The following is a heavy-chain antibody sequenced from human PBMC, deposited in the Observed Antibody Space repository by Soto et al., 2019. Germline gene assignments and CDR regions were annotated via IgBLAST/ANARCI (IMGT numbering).Heavy chain of an antibody. CDR2: IGFAGDT. CDR3: VRGLPGGFDP. J-gene: IGHJ5*02. Sequence: XGSLILSCGASGSIFSNFDMHWVRQTTEKGLEWVSGIGFAGDTNYSGSVKGRFTISRENAKNSLFLQMNSLRVGDTAVYYCVRGLPGGFDPWGQGTLVTVSS. CDR1: GSIFSNFD. D-gene: IGHD3-10*01. V-gene: IGHV3-13*01.